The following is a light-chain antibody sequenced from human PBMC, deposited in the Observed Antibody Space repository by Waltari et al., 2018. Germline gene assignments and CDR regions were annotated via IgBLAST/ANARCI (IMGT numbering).Light chain of an antibody. Sequence: QSVLSQPPSASGTPGQRVTISCSGSSSNIGGNYVYWYQQLPGTAPKLLIYKNNQRPSGFPDRFAGSKSVSSVSLAISGLRSEDEADYYCAAWDDSLSGWVFGGGTKLTVL. CDR1: SSNIGGNY. CDR2: KNN. V-gene: IGLV1-47*01. J-gene: IGLJ3*02. CDR3: AAWDDSLSGWV.